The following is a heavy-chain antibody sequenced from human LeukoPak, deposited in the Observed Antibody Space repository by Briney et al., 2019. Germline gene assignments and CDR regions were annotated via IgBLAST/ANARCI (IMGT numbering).Heavy chain of an antibody. D-gene: IGHD6-25*01. Sequence: GGSLRLSCAASGFTFSSYGMHWVRQAPGKGLERVAVISYDGSNKYYADSVKGRFTISRDNSKNTLYLQMNSLRAEDTAVYYCAKAAAAFDIWGQGTMVTVSS. CDR1: GFTFSSYG. J-gene: IGHJ3*02. CDR3: AKAAAAFDI. V-gene: IGHV3-30*18. CDR2: ISYDGSNK.